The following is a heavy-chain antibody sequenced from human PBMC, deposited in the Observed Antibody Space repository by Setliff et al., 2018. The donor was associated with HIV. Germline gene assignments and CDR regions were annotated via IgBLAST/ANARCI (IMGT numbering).Heavy chain of an antibody. V-gene: IGHV3-66*02. CDR3: ARVLPYNSALDN. Sequence: GGSLRLSCAASGFTLSNTYMAWVRQAPGKRPEWVATLYGSGDSYHADSVKGRFTLSRDTSKNTMYLQMNSLRREDTAVYYCARVLPYNSALDNWGQGTLVTVSS. CDR1: GFTLSNTY. CDR2: LYGSGDS. D-gene: IGHD6-25*01. J-gene: IGHJ4*02.